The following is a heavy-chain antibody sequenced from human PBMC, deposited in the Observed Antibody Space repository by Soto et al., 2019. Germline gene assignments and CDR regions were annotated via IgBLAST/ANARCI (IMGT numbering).Heavy chain of an antibody. V-gene: IGHV3-11*01. Sequence: QVQLVESGGGLVKPGGSLRLSCAASGFTFSDYYMNWIRQAPGKRLEWVSYISSSDSIIYYADSVKGRFTISRDKAKNSRYLQMNSLRAEDTAVYYCARDLGYYDSSGYFDYWGQGTLVTVSS. D-gene: IGHD3-22*01. CDR2: ISSSDSII. CDR3: ARDLGYYDSSGYFDY. CDR1: GFTFSDYY. J-gene: IGHJ4*02.